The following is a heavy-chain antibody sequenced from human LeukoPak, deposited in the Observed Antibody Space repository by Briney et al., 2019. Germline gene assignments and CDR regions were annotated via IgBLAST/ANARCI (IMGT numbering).Heavy chain of an antibody. CDR3: ARRYYFVSGSYYPFDF. V-gene: IGHV4-39*01. CDR2: IYYSGYA. CDR1: GGSISGTDYY. J-gene: IGHJ4*02. Sequence: PSETLSLTCTVSGGSISGTDYYWGWLRQTPGEGLEWIGSIYYSGYAYFSPSLKSRVTISVDTSRNQFSLKLRSVTAADTAVYYCARRYYFVSGSYYPFDFWGQGTLVTVSS. D-gene: IGHD3-10*01.